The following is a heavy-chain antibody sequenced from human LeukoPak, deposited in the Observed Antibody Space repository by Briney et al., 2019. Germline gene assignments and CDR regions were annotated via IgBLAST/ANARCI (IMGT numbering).Heavy chain of an antibody. CDR3: AKDGYYYDSSGYYNAFDI. CDR2: IRYDGSNK. CDR1: GFTFSSYA. D-gene: IGHD3-22*01. Sequence: GGSLRLSCAASGFTFSSYAMHWVRQAPGKGLEWVAFIRYDGSNKYYADSVKGRFTISRDNSKNTLYLQMNSLRAEDTAVYYCAKDGYYYDSSGYYNAFDIWGQGTMVTVSS. V-gene: IGHV3-30*02. J-gene: IGHJ3*02.